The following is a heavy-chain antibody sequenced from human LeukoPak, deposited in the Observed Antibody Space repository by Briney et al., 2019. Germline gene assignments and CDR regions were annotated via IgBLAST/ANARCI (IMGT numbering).Heavy chain of an antibody. CDR2: IYYSGST. V-gene: IGHV4-39*01. Sequence: SETLSLTCTVSGGSISSSSYYWGWIRQPPGKGLEWIGSIYYSGSTYYNPSLKSRVTISVDTSKNQFSLKLSSMTAADTAVYYCARQGMGVSAGVADYWGQGTLVTVSS. J-gene: IGHJ4*02. D-gene: IGHD3-10*01. CDR3: ARQGMGVSAGVADY. CDR1: GGSISSSSYY.